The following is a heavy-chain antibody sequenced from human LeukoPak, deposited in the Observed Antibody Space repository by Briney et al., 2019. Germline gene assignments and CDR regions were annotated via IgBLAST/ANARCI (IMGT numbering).Heavy chain of an antibody. J-gene: IGHJ5*02. D-gene: IGHD3-10*01. Sequence: VASVKVSCKASGGTFSSSGFSWVRQSPGQGLEWMGRIIPDLGLTDYAQNFRVRVTVTADKSTRTVYMEVTSLRSEDTAVYYCVRDEMVRGVMRFDPWGQGTQVIVSS. CDR3: VRDEMVRGVMRFDP. CDR1: GGTFSSSG. V-gene: IGHV1-69*04. CDR2: IIPDLGLT.